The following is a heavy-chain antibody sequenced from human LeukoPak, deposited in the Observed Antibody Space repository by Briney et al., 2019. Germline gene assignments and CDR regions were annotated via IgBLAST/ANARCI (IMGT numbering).Heavy chain of an antibody. V-gene: IGHV3-21*01. D-gene: IGHD3-10*01. CDR2: ISSSSSYI. CDR3: ARADYGSGSSPDY. Sequence: GGSLRLSCAASGFTFSSYSMYWVRQAPGKGLEWVSSISSSSSYIYYADSVKGRFTISRDNAKNSLYLQMNTLRAEDTAVYYCARADYGSGSSPDYWGQGTLVTVSS. CDR1: GFTFSSYS. J-gene: IGHJ4*02.